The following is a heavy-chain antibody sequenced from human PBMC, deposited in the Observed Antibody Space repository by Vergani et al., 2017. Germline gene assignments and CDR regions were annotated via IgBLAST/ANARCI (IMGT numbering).Heavy chain of an antibody. CDR3: ARGPGDDYVCGSYRYTDGGGVDY. J-gene: IGHJ4*02. CDR2: INPNSGGT. D-gene: IGHD3-16*02. Sequence: QVQLVQSGAEVKKPGASVKVSCKASGYTFTGYYMHWVRQAPGQGLEWMGWINPNSGGTNYAQKFQGRVTMTRDTSISTAYMELSRLRSDDTAVYYCARGPGDDYVCGSYRYTDGGGVDYWGQGTLVTVSS. CDR1: GYTFTGYY. V-gene: IGHV1-2*02.